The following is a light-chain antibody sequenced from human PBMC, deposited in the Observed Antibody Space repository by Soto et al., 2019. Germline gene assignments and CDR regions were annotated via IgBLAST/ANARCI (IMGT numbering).Light chain of an antibody. V-gene: IGKV1-8*01. J-gene: IGKJ1*01. CDR1: QDIGTY. CDR2: DAS. CDR3: QQFYNYPRT. Sequence: ASTGDRVSITCRATQDIGTYLAWYQQIPGKAPKLLIYDASTLQTGVPSRFSGSGSGTDFTLTISYLQSEDFGTYYCQQFYNYPRTFGQGTRWIS.